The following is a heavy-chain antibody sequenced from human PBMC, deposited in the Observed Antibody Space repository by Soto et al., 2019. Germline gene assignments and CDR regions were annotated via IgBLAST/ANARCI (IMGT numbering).Heavy chain of an antibody. Sequence: SVKVSCKASGGTFSSYAISWVRQAPGQGLEWMGGIIPIFGTADYAQKFQGRVTITADESTSTAYMELSSLRSEDTAVYYCACTVSNYYYYGMDDWGQGTTVTVS. CDR3: ACTVSNYYYYGMDD. CDR1: GGTFSSYA. J-gene: IGHJ6*02. V-gene: IGHV1-69*13. D-gene: IGHD2-8*01. CDR2: IIPIFGTA.